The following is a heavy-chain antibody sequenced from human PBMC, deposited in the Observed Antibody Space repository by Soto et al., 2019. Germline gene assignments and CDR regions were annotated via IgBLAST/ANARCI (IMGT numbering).Heavy chain of an antibody. CDR3: ARMLIPYYYDSSGYYYAAFDI. D-gene: IGHD3-22*01. V-gene: IGHV2-70*01. CDR1: GFSLSTSGMC. Sequence: PGPTLVNPTQTLTLTCTFSGFSLSTSGMCVSWIRQPPGKALEWLALIDWDDDKYYSTSLKTRLTISKDTSKNQVVLTMTNMDPVDTATYYCARMLIPYYYDSSGYYYAAFDIWGQGTMVTVSS. CDR2: IDWDDDK. J-gene: IGHJ3*02.